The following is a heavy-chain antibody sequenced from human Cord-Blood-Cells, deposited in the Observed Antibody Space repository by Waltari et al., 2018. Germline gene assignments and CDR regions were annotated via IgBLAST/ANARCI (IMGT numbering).Heavy chain of an antibody. CDR1: GGSFSGYY. V-gene: IGHV4-34*01. J-gene: IGHJ3*02. CDR2: INHSGST. Sequence: QVQLQQWGAGLLKPSETLSLTCAVYGGSFSGYYWSWIRQPPGKGLEWIGEINHSGSTNSNPSLKSRVTISVDTSKNQFSRKLSSVTAADTAVYYCATPGSYDSSGYYYNAFDIWGQGTMVTVSS. D-gene: IGHD3-22*01. CDR3: ATPGSYDSSGYYYNAFDI.